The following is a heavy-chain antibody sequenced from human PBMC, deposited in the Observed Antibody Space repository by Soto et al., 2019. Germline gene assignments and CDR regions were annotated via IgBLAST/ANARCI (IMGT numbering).Heavy chain of an antibody. V-gene: IGHV3-23*01. CDR2: ISGSGGRT. D-gene: IGHD3-16*01. CDR3: AKIRGTTTYYYYGMAF. CDR1: GFTFSSNA. Sequence: GGSLRLSCAASGFTFSSNAMNWVRQAPGQGLEWVSSISGSGGRTYYADSVKGRFTISRDNSKNTVYLQMKSLRAEDTAVYYCAKIRGTTTYYYYGMAFWGQGSSVTVSS. J-gene: IGHJ6*02.